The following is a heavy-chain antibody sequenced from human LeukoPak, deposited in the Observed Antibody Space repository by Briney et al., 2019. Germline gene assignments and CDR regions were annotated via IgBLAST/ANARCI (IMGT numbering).Heavy chain of an antibody. Sequence: GGSLRLSCAASGFTFRSYWMSWVRQAPGKGLEWVANIKQDGSEKYYVDSVKGRFTISRDNAKNSLYLQMNSLRAEDTAVNYCARGNWRLWGQGTLVTVSS. CDR1: GFTFRSYW. CDR2: IKQDGSEK. D-gene: IGHD1-20*01. J-gene: IGHJ4*02. V-gene: IGHV3-7*04. CDR3: ARGNWRL.